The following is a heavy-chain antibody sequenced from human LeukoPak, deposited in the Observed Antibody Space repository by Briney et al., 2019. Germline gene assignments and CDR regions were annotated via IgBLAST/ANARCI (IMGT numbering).Heavy chain of an antibody. V-gene: IGHV3-30-3*01. CDR2: ISYDGSNK. J-gene: IGHJ4*02. CDR3: ARDRFGYFDY. Sequence: GGSLRLSCAASGFTVSSNYMSWVRQAPGKGLEWVAVISYDGSNKYYADSVKGRFTFSRDNSKNTLYLQMNSLRAEDTAVYYCARDRFGYFDYWGQGTLVTVSS. CDR1: GFTVSSNY. D-gene: IGHD3-10*01.